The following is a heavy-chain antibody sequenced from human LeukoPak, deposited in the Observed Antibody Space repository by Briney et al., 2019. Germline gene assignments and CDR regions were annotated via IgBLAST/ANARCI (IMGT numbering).Heavy chain of an antibody. Sequence: PGGSLRLSCAAPGFTFSNYNMNWVRQAPGKGLVWVSRINSDGSSTSYADSVKGRFTISRDNAKNTLYLQMNSLRAEDTAVYYCARGRAGIVVVVAAMDMDVWGKGTTVTISS. CDR2: INSDGSST. CDR3: ARGRAGIVVVVAAMDMDV. D-gene: IGHD2-15*01. CDR1: GFTFSNYN. V-gene: IGHV3-74*01. J-gene: IGHJ6*03.